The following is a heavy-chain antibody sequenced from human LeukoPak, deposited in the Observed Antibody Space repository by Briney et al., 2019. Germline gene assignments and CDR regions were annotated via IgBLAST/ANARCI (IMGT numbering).Heavy chain of an antibody. Sequence: ESSETLSLTCTVSGGSISSGDYYWSWIRQPPGKGLEWIGYIYYNGGTKYNPSLKSRVTISLDTSKNQFSLNLSPVTAADTAVYYCARDGLNSGWPDSFDYWGQGTLVTVSS. CDR3: ARDGLNSGWPDSFDY. V-gene: IGHV4-61*08. CDR2: IYYNGGT. CDR1: GGSISSGDYY. J-gene: IGHJ4*02. D-gene: IGHD6-19*01.